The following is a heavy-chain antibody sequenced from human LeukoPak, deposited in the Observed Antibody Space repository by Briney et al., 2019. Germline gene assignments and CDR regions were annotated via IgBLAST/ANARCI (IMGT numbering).Heavy chain of an antibody. CDR3: AREVAGTPWIDY. CDR1: GGSISSGSYY. CDR2: IYTSGST. J-gene: IGHJ4*02. D-gene: IGHD6-19*01. Sequence: PSETLSLTCTVSGGSISSGSYYWSWIRQPAGKGLEWIGRIYTSGSTNYNPSLKSRVTISVDTSKNQFSLKLSSVTAADTAVYYCAREVAGTPWIDYWGQGTLVTVSS. V-gene: IGHV4-61*02.